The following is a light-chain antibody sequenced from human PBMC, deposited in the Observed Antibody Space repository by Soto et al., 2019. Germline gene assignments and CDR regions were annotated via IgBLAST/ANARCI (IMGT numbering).Light chain of an antibody. J-gene: IGKJ2*01. V-gene: IGKV1-5*01. CDR1: QSINTW. Sequence: DIQMTQSPSTLSASVGDRVTITCRASQSINTWLAGYQQKPGKAPRLLSYDASSLQSGVPSRFSGSGSGTEFTITISSLEPDDFATYYCQQYDGHFGQGTKLEIK. CDR2: DAS. CDR3: QQYDGH.